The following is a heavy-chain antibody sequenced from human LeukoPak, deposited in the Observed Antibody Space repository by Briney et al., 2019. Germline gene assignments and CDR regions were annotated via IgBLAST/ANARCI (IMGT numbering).Heavy chain of an antibody. D-gene: IGHD6-13*01. J-gene: IGHJ4*02. Sequence: ASETLSLTCTVSGGSISSYYWSWVRQPPGKGLEWIGYIYYSGSTNYNPSLKSRVTISVDTSKNQFSLKLSSVTAADTAVYYCARALAAAVPIDYWGQGTLVTVSS. V-gene: IGHV4-59*01. CDR3: ARALAAAVPIDY. CDR1: GGSISSYY. CDR2: IYYSGST.